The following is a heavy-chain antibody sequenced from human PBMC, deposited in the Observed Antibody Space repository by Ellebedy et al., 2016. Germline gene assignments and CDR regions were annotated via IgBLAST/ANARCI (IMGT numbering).Heavy chain of an antibody. CDR2: IYTSGSP. D-gene: IGHD3-3*01. CDR3: ASLTIPGGSDF. V-gene: IGHV4-4*07. CDR1: GGSIDSYY. Sequence: SETLSLTXTVSGGSIDSYYWSWIRQPAGKGLEWIGRIYTSGSPIYNPSLKSRVTMSIDTSNNHFSLEVNSVTAADTAVYYCASLTIPGGSDFWGQGTPVTVSS. J-gene: IGHJ4*02.